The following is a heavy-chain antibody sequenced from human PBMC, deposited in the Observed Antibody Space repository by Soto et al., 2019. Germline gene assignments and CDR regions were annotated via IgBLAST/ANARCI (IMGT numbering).Heavy chain of an antibody. D-gene: IGHD5-12*01. CDR1: GGSFSGYY. CDR3: ERGHLREWLRSPRSVKWFEP. Sequence: SETLSLTCAVYGGSFSGYYWSWIRQPPGKGLEWIGEINHSGSTNYNPSLKSRVTISVDTSKKKFSLKMSYVTAADTAVYYCERGHLREWLRSPRSVKWFEPWGQRPLVT. V-gene: IGHV4-34*01. CDR2: INHSGST. J-gene: IGHJ5*02.